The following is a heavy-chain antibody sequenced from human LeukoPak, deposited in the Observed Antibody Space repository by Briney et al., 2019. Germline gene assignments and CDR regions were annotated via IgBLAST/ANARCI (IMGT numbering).Heavy chain of an antibody. CDR1: GYSFTSYW. J-gene: IGHJ4*02. CDR3: ARSQDSSGYYYGSTGY. V-gene: IGHV5-51*01. D-gene: IGHD3-22*01. CDR2: IYSGDSDT. Sequence: GESLKIACKGSGYSFTSYWIGWVRQMPGQGLEWMGIIYSGDSDTRYSPSFQGQVTISADKSISTAYLQWSSLKASDTAMYYCARSQDSSGYYYGSTGYWGQGTLVTVSS.